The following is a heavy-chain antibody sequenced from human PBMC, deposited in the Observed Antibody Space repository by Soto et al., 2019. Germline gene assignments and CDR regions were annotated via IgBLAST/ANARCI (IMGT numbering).Heavy chain of an antibody. V-gene: IGHV4-34*01. CDR3: HIVVVPAAILAFDI. J-gene: IGHJ3*02. D-gene: IGHD2-2*01. CDR2: INHSGST. Sequence: SETLSLTCAVYGGSFSGYYWSWIRQPPGKGLEWVGEINHSGSTNYNPSLKSRVTISVDTSKNQFSLKLSSVTAADTAVYYCHIVVVPAAILAFDIWGQGTMVTVSS. CDR1: GGSFSGYY.